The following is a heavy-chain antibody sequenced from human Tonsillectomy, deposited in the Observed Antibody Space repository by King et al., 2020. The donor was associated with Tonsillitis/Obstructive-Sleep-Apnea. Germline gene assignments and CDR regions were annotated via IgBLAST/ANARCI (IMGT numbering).Heavy chain of an antibody. V-gene: IGHV5-51*01. J-gene: IGHJ6*03. CDR1: GYSFTSYW. D-gene: IGHD6-13*01. CDR3: ARPPPSSSWYPRYYYYYMDV. Sequence: QLVQSGAEVKKPGESLKISCKGSGYSFTSYWIGWVRQMPGKGLEWMGIIYPGDSDTRYSPSFHGQVTISADKSISTHYLQWSSLKASDTAMYYCARPPPSSSWYPRYYYYYMDVWGKGTTVTVSS. CDR2: IYPGDSDT.